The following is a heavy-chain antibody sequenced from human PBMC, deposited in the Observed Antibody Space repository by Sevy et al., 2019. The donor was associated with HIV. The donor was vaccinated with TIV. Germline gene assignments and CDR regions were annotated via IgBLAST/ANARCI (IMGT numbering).Heavy chain of an antibody. V-gene: IGHV3-7*01. CDR2: IKQDGSEK. CDR3: AREGITSRMDV. D-gene: IGHD3-10*01. J-gene: IGHJ6*02. Sequence: GGSLRLSCAASGFTFSSYWMSWVRQAPGKGLEWVANIKQDGSEKYYVDSVKGRFTISRDNAKNPLYLQMNSLRAEDTAVYYCAREGITSRMDVWGQGTTVTVSS. CDR1: GFTFSSYW.